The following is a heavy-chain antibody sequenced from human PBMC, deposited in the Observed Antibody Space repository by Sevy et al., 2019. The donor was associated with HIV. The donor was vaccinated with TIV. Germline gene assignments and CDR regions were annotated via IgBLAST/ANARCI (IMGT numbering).Heavy chain of an antibody. J-gene: IGHJ4*02. V-gene: IGHV3-15*01. Sequence: GGSLRLSCAASGFTFTNAWMSWVRQAPGKGLEWVGRIKSKTDGETTDYAAPVKGRFTISRDDSKNTLYLQMNSLKTGDTAVFYCTTHAFGYSGDYWGQGTLVTVSS. CDR3: TTHAFGYSGDY. CDR2: IKSKTDGETT. CDR1: GFTFTNAW. D-gene: IGHD5-12*01.